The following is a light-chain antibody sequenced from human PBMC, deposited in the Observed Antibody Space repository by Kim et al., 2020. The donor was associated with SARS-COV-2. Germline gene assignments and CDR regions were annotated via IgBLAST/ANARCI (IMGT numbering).Light chain of an antibody. J-gene: IGLJ1*01. CDR1: KLGHKY. Sequence: SYELTQPPSVSVSPGQTASITCSGDKLGHKYVCWYQQKPGQSPVVVIYQDKKRPSGIPERFSGSNSGNTATLTISGTQAMDEADYYCQAWDSSTYVFGTGTKVNVL. CDR2: QDK. CDR3: QAWDSSTYV. V-gene: IGLV3-1*01.